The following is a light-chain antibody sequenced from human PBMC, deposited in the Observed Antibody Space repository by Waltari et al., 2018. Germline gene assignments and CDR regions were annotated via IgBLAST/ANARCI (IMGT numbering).Light chain of an antibody. CDR2: GTS. Sequence: EIVMTQSPANLSVSPGERVTLSCRASRSFSSHLAWYQQKPGQAPRLLISGTSTRATAIPSRFRGSGSGTEFTLTISSLQSEDFAVYYCQQYNNRPYTLGQGTKLEI. CDR3: QQYNNRPYT. J-gene: IGKJ2*01. V-gene: IGKV3-15*01. CDR1: RSFSSH.